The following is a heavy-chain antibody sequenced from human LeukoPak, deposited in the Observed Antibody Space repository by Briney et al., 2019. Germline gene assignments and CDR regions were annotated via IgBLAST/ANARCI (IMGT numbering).Heavy chain of an antibody. J-gene: IGHJ4*02. CDR3: AKALYGDYGRFDY. Sequence: HPGGSLRLSCVASGFTFSNHYMDWVRQAPGQGLEWVGRIRNKANNYITEYAASVTGRFTISRDDSKNSVSLQMNSLKTEDTAVYYCAKALYGDYGRFDYWGQGTLVTVSS. CDR2: IRNKANNYIT. CDR1: GFTFSNHY. D-gene: IGHD4-17*01. V-gene: IGHV3-72*01.